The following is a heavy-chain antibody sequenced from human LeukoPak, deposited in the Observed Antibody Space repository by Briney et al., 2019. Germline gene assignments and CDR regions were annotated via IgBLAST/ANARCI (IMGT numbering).Heavy chain of an antibody. J-gene: IGHJ4*02. Sequence: ASVKVSCKASGYTFTSYGISWVRQAPGQGLEWMGWISAYNGNTNYAQKLQGKVTMTTDTSTSTAYMELRSLRSDDTAVYYCARDRSIAAAGRSFDYWGQGTLVTVSS. CDR1: GYTFTSYG. CDR3: ARDRSIAAAGRSFDY. D-gene: IGHD6-13*01. V-gene: IGHV1-18*01. CDR2: ISAYNGNT.